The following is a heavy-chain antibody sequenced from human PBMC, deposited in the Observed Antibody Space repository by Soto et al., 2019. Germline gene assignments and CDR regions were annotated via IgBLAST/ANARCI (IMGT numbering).Heavy chain of an antibody. V-gene: IGHV3-49*04. CDR1: GFNFANYA. CDR2: IRGETNGGTA. CDR3: TRYYYESSGYYVY. D-gene: IGHD3-22*01. J-gene: IGHJ4*02. Sequence: SLRLSCTGSGFNFANYALTWVRQAPGRGLEWVGFIRGETNGGTADYAASLKGRITISRDDSKSIAYLEINSLQTEDTAVYYCTRYYYESSGYYVYWGQGTRVTVS.